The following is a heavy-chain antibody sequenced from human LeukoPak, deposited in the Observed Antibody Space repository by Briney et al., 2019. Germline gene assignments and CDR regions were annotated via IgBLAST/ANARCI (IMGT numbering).Heavy chain of an antibody. CDR1: GDSISNYS. CDR3: AASDGYPYIDAFDI. V-gene: IGHV4-59*01. CDR2: IYYTGSA. D-gene: IGHD5-24*01. Sequence: SETLSLTCTVSGDSISNYSWNWIRQPPGMGLEWIGSIYYTGSADYIPSLRSRPTISVDTSKNEFSLKLTSVSAADTAVYYCAASDGYPYIDAFDIWGQGTMVTVSS. J-gene: IGHJ3*02.